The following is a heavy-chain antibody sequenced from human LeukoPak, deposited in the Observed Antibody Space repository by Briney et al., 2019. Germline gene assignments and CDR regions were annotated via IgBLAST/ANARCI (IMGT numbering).Heavy chain of an antibody. D-gene: IGHD3-22*01. Sequence: SVKVSCKASGGTFSSYAISWVRQAPGQGLEWMGRIIPIFGTANYAQKFQGRATITTDESTSTAYMELSSLRSEDTAVYYCAREEYYDSSGPRRVGAFDIWGQGTMVTVSS. J-gene: IGHJ3*02. CDR2: IIPIFGTA. CDR3: AREEYYDSSGPRRVGAFDI. CDR1: GGTFSSYA. V-gene: IGHV1-69*05.